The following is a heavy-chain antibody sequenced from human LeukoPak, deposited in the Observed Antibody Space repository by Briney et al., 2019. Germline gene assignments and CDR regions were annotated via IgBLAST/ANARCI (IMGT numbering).Heavy chain of an antibody. CDR3: AQSLGSGNWIGNWFDP. CDR1: GGSISSSSHS. V-gene: IGHV4-39*01. D-gene: IGHD1-1*01. Sequence: SETLSLTCTVSGGSISSSSHSWGWIRQPPGKGLEWTGTIYYTGRTYYNPSLESRLTISVDTSKNQFSLKLTPVTAADTAIYYCAQSLGSGNWIGNWFDPWGQGTLVTVSS. CDR2: IYYTGRT. J-gene: IGHJ5*02.